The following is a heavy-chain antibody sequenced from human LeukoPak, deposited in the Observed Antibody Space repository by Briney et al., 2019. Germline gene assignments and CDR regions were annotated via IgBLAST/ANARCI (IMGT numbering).Heavy chain of an antibody. CDR1: GGSISSYY. J-gene: IGHJ2*01. CDR3: ARDLSGSYWGYWYFDL. Sequence: SETLSLTCTVSGGSISSYYWSWIRQPPGKGLEWIGYIYYSGSTKYNPSLKSRVTISVDTSKNQFSLTLTSVTAADTAVYYCARDLSGSYWGYWYFDLRGRGTLVTVPS. V-gene: IGHV4-59*12. CDR2: IYYSGST. D-gene: IGHD1-26*01.